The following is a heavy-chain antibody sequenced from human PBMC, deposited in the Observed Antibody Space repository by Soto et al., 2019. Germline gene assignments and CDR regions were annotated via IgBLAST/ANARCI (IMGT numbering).Heavy chain of an antibody. CDR2: IIPIFGTA. J-gene: IGHJ4*02. Sequence: VKVSCKASGGTFSSYAISWVRQAPGQGLEWMGGIIPIFGTANYAQKFQGRVTITADKSTSTAYMELSSLRSEDTAVYYCARVRGATFIAAAGSYFDYWGQGTLVTVSS. CDR1: GGTFSSYA. D-gene: IGHD6-13*01. CDR3: ARVRGATFIAAAGSYFDY. V-gene: IGHV1-69*06.